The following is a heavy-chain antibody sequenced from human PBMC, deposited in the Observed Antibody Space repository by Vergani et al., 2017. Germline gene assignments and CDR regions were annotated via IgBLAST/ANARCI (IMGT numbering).Heavy chain of an antibody. CDR1: GFTFSSYA. D-gene: IGHD2-15*01. CDR2: ISYDGSNK. CDR3: AGDSTPGWRGAFDI. J-gene: IGHJ3*02. V-gene: IGHV3-30-3*01. Sequence: QVQLVESGGGVVQPGRSLRLSCAASGFTFSSYAMHWVRQAPGKGLEWVAVISYDGSNKYYADSVKGRFTISRDNSKNTLYLQMNSLRAEDTAVYYCAGDSTPGWRGAFDIWGQGTMVTVSS.